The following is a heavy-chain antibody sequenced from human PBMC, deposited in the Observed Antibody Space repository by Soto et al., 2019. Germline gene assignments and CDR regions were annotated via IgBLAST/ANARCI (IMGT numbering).Heavy chain of an antibody. CDR2: ISGSGGST. CDR3: AKDLSRKWVHYFDY. D-gene: IGHD2-8*01. Sequence: PGGSLILSCVASGFTFNIYGMTWVRQAPGKGLQWVSGISGSGGSTYYADSVKGRFTISRDNSKNTLYLHMISLRAEDTAVYYCAKDLSRKWVHYFDYWGQGSLVTXSS. J-gene: IGHJ4*02. CDR1: GFTFNIYG. V-gene: IGHV3-23*01.